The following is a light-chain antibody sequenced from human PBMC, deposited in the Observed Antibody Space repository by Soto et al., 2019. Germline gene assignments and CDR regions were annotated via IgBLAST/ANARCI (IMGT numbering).Light chain of an antibody. CDR2: EVT. Sequence: QSALTQPASVSGSPGQSIAISCTGTRSDVGAYNYVSWYQQHPGKAPKLMISEVTNRPSGVSDRFSGSKSGNTASLTISGLQAEDEADYYCSSFTSICTFVFGTGTKLTVL. J-gene: IGLJ1*01. V-gene: IGLV2-14*01. CDR3: SSFTSICTFV. CDR1: RSDVGAYNY.